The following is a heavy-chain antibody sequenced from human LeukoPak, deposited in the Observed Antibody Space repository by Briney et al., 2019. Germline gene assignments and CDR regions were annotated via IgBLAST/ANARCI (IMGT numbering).Heavy chain of an antibody. J-gene: IGHJ4*02. V-gene: IGHV3-23*01. CDR1: GITFSDYW. D-gene: IGHD2-15*01. Sequence: GGSLRLSCTASGITFSDYWMSWVRQAPGKGLEWVSAISGSGGSTYYADSVKGRFTISRDNSKNTLYLQMNSLRAEDTAVYYCAKDLGYSRDYWGQGTLVTVSS. CDR3: AKDLGYSRDY. CDR2: ISGSGGST.